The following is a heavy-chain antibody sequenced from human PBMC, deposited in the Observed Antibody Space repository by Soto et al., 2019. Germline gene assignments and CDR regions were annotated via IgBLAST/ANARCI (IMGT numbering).Heavy chain of an antibody. J-gene: IGHJ6*02. CDR2: IDPSDSYT. D-gene: IGHD2-15*01. CDR1: GYSFTSYW. Sequence: GESLKISCKGSGYSFTSYWISWVRQMPGKGLEWMGRIDPSDSYTNYSPSFQGHVTISADKSISTAYLQWSSLKASDTAMYYCARRYCSGGSCDGYYYYGMDVWGQGTTVTVSS. V-gene: IGHV5-10-1*01. CDR3: ARRYCSGGSCDGYYYYGMDV.